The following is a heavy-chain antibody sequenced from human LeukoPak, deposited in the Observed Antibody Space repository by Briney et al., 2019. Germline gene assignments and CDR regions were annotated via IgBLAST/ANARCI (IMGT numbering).Heavy chain of an antibody. CDR1: GFTFSSYAM. D-gene: IGHD4-17*01. CDR3: AREVTVTRSFDY. CDR2: IYHSGST. Sequence: GSLRLSCAASGFTFSSYAMSWVRQAPGKGLEWIGEIYHSGSTNYNPSLKSRVTISVDKSKNQFSLKLSSVTAADTAVYYCAREVTVTRSFDYWGQGTLVTVSS. J-gene: IGHJ4*02. V-gene: IGHV4-4*02.